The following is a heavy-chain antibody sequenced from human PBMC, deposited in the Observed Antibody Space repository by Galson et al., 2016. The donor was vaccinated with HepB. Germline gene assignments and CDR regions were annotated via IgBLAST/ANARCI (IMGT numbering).Heavy chain of an antibody. J-gene: IGHJ6*02. CDR3: AKDEFLEGDYYYYGMDV. Sequence: SLRLSCAASGFTFSSYGMYWVRQAPGKGLEWVAVISYDGSKKYYADSVKGRFTISRDNSNNTLYLQMSSLRAEDTAVYYCAKDEFLEGDYYYYGMDVWGQGTTVTVSS. V-gene: IGHV3-30*18. CDR1: GFTFSSYG. D-gene: IGHD3-3*01. CDR2: ISYDGSKK.